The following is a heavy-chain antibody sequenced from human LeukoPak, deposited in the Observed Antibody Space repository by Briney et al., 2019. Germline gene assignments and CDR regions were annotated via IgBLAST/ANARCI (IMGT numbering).Heavy chain of an antibody. CDR2: IYYSGST. CDR1: GGSFSGYY. D-gene: IGHD1-26*01. J-gene: IGHJ6*03. CDR3: GRQGGSRTYYYYMDV. V-gene: IGHV4-34*01. Sequence: SETLSLTCAVYGGSFSGYYWSWIRQPPGKGLEWIGSIYYSGSTYYNPSLKSRVTISVDTSKNQFSLKLSSVTAADTAVYYCGRQGGSRTYYYYMDVWGKGTTVTISS.